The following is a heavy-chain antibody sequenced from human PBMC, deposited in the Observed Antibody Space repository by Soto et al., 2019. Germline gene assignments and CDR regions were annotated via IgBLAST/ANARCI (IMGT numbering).Heavy chain of an antibody. CDR3: GRDPNGDYVGAFDF. CDR2: SIYSGGGS. CDR1: GFTLSNYA. D-gene: IGHD4-17*01. Sequence: EVQVLESGGDLVQPGGSLRLSCEVSGFTLSNYAMTWVRQVPGKGLEWVASIYSGGGSSHADSVKGRFTISRANSKNTVYLQKNSLRDEDAAVYYCGRDPNGDYVGAFDFWGQGTMVAVSS. J-gene: IGHJ3*01. V-gene: IGHV3-23*05.